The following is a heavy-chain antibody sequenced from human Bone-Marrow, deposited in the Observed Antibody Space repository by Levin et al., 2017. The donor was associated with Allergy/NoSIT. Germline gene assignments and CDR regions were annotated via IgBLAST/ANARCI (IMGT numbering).Heavy chain of an antibody. CDR1: GFTFSDYY. D-gene: IGHD2-2*01. J-gene: IGHJ5*02. CDR2: ISSSGSTI. Sequence: GESLKISCAASGFTFSDYYMSWIRQAPGKGLEWVSYISSSGSTIYYADSVKGRFTISRDNAKNSLYLQMNSLRAEDTAVYYCASRARSVVPAAKDWFDPWGQGTLVTVSS. V-gene: IGHV3-11*01. CDR3: ASRARSVVPAAKDWFDP.